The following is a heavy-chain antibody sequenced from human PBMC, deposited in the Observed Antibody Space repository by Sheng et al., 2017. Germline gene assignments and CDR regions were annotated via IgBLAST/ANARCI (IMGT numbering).Heavy chain of an antibody. J-gene: IGHJ4*02. Sequence: QVQLQQWGAGLLKPSETLSLTCAVYGGSFSGYYWSWIRQPPGKGLEWIGEINHSGSTNYNPSLKSRVTISVDTSKNQFSLKLSSVTAADTAVYYCARGNRALTKLGSRPFGYWGQGTLVTVSS. V-gene: IGHV4-34*01. D-gene: IGHD1-26*01. CDR2: INHSGST. CDR1: GGSFSGYY. CDR3: ARGNRALTKLGSRPFGY.